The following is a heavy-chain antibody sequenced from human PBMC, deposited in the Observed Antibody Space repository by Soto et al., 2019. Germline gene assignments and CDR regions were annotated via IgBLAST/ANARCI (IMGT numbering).Heavy chain of an antibody. CDR3: ARQQWLGYYGMDV. D-gene: IGHD6-19*01. J-gene: IGHJ6*02. V-gene: IGHV5-51*01. Sequence: PGESLKISCKGSGYSFTSYWIGWVRQMPGKGLELMGIIYPGDSDTRYSPSFQGQVTISADKSISTAYLQWSSLKASDTAMYYCARQQWLGYYGMDVWGQGTTVTVSS. CDR1: GYSFTSYW. CDR2: IYPGDSDT.